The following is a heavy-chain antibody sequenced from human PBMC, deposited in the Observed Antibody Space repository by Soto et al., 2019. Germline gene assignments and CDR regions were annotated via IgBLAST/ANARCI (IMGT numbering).Heavy chain of an antibody. Sequence: QVQLVQSGAEVKKPGSSVKVSCKASGGTFSSYAISWVRQAPGQGLEWMGGIIPIFGTANYAQKFQGRVTITADESTSKAYMELSSLRSEDTAVYYCARVENYDFWSGYYLYYYYGMDVWGQGTTVTVSS. J-gene: IGHJ6*02. CDR1: GGTFSSYA. CDR3: ARVENYDFWSGYYLYYYYGMDV. V-gene: IGHV1-69*01. D-gene: IGHD3-3*01. CDR2: IIPIFGTA.